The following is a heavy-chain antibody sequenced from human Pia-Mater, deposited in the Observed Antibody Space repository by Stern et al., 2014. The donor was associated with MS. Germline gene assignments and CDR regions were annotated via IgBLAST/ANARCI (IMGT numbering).Heavy chain of an antibody. J-gene: IGHJ3*02. D-gene: IGHD3-22*01. CDR1: GGTFSSYA. Sequence: VQLVESGVEVKKHGSSGKVSCKASGGTFSSYAISWVRQAPGRGLEWMGEIIPMFGTTKYAQKFQGRVTIIADGSTTTAYMELSSLRSEDTAVYYCARRDYYDSSGYYGDAFDIWGQGTMVTVSS. CDR2: IIPMFGTT. CDR3: ARRDYYDSSGYYGDAFDI. V-gene: IGHV1-69*01.